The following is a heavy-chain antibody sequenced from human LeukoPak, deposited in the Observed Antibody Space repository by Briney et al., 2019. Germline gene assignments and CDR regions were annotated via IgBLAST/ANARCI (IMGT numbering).Heavy chain of an antibody. CDR1: GGSISSSKW. D-gene: IGHD4-23*01. V-gene: IGHV4-4*02. Sequence: PSETLSLTCAVSGGSISSSKWWSWVRQPPGKGLEWIGEIYDSGTMKYNPSLKSRVTMLLDKSKNQFFLKLNSVTAADTAVYYCARNGGNSDYDYWGQGTLVTVSA. CDR3: ARNGGNSDYDY. CDR2: IYDSGTM. J-gene: IGHJ4*02.